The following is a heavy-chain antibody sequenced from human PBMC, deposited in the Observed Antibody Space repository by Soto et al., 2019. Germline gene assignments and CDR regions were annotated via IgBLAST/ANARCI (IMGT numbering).Heavy chain of an antibody. CDR2: ISYDGTNK. Sequence: ESGGGVVQPGRSLRLSCAASGFSFSISPMHWVRQAPGKGPEWVALISYDGTNKFYADSVKGRFTISRDNSKSTLYLQVDSLRPPEAAVYYCAGRAPKSAGGHRGFIHYDPSG. CDR3: AGRAPKSAGGHRGFIHYDP. D-gene: IGHD1-26*01. J-gene: IGHJ5*02. CDR1: GFSFSISP. V-gene: IGHV3-30-3*01.